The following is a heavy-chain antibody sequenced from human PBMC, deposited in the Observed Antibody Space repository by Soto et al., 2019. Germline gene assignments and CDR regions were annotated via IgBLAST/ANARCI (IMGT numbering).Heavy chain of an antibody. Sequence: ERLSRTCAVSGASISSSNWWSWVRQPPGKGLEWIVEIYHSGSTNYNPSLKSRVTISVDKSKNQFSLKLSSVTAADTAVYYCERDSGLPATATFFDYWGQGTLVTVSS. CDR2: IYHSGST. CDR3: ERDSGLPATATFFDY. J-gene: IGHJ4*02. CDR1: GASISSSNW. V-gene: IGHV4-4*02. D-gene: IGHD2-2*01.